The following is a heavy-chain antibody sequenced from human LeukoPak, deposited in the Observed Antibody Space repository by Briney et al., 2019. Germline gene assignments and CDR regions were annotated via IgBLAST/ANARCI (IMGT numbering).Heavy chain of an antibody. J-gene: IGHJ4*02. CDR2: IYYSGST. CDR1: GGSISSYY. V-gene: IGHV4-39*07. CDR3: ARTLSSGWWYFDY. D-gene: IGHD6-19*01. Sequence: PSETLSLTCTVSGGSISSYYWGWVRQPPGKGLEWIGSIYYSGSTYYNPSLKSRVTISVDTSKNQFSLKLNSVTAADTAVYYCARTLSSGWWYFDYWGQGTLVTVSS.